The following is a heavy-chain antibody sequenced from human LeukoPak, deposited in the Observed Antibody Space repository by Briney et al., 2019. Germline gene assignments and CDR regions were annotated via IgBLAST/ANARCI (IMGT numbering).Heavy chain of an antibody. CDR1: GFTSSSYW. CDR2: INSDGSST. D-gene: IGHD5-18*01. CDR3: ARANPYSYGKYYYYYGMDV. Sequence: GGSLRLSCAASGFTSSSYWMHWVRQAPGKGLVWVSRINSDGSSTSYADSVKGRFTISRDNAKNTLYLQMNSLRAEDTAVYYCARANPYSYGKYYYYYGMDVWGKGTTVTVSS. J-gene: IGHJ6*04. V-gene: IGHV3-74*01.